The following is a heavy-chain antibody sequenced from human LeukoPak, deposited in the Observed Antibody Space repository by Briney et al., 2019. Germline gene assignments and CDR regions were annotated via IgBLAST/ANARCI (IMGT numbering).Heavy chain of an antibody. CDR2: VSFDGSYK. V-gene: IGHV3-30*03. J-gene: IGHJ4*02. CDR3: ARDLND. CDR1: RFTFTTYA. Sequence: GGSLRLSCAASRFTFTTYAFHWVRQAPGKGLEWVAVVSFDGSYKYYGDSVKGRFTISRDNSKNTLSLQMNSLRTEDTAVYYCARDLNDWGQGTLVTVSS.